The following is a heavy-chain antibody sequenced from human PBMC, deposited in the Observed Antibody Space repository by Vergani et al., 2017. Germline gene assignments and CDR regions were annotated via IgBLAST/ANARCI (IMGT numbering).Heavy chain of an antibody. V-gene: IGHV1-18*04. J-gene: IGHJ4*02. CDR3: ARGYCTNGVCYTEAYYFDY. CDR2: ISAYNGNT. CDR1: GYTFTGYY. D-gene: IGHD2-8*01. Sequence: QVQLVQSGAEVKKPGASVKVSCKASGYTFTGYYMHWVRQAPGQGLEWMGWISAYNGNTNYAQKLQGRVTMTTDTSTSTAYMELRSLRSDDTAVYYCARGYCTNGVCYTEAYYFDYWGQGTLVTVSS.